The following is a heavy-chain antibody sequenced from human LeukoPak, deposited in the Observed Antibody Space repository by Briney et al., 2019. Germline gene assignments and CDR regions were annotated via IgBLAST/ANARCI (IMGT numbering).Heavy chain of an antibody. CDR2: IHHSGST. V-gene: IGHV4-34*01. CDR1: GGSFIGYY. CDR3: SKGGPHTVTTYRWFDP. J-gene: IGHJ5*02. D-gene: IGHD4-17*01. Sequence: PSETLSLTCAVYGGSFIGYYWSWIRQPPGKGLEWIGEIHHSGSTNYNPSLKSRVTISVDTSKNQFSLKLNSVTAADTAVYYCSKGGPHTVTTYRWFDPWGQGTLVTVSS.